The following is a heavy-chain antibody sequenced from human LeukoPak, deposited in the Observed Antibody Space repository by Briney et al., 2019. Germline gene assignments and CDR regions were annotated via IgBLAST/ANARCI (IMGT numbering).Heavy chain of an antibody. CDR3: AKREYSSGWYVIY. Sequence: GGSLRLSCSASGFSFSSFGMHWVRQAPGKGLEWVAFIRHDGSNKFYGDSVRGRFTISRDNSKNTLYLQMNSLRAEDTAVYYCAKREYSSGWYVIYWGQGTLVTVSS. CDR2: IRHDGSNK. J-gene: IGHJ4*02. CDR1: GFSFSSFG. D-gene: IGHD6-19*01. V-gene: IGHV3-30*02.